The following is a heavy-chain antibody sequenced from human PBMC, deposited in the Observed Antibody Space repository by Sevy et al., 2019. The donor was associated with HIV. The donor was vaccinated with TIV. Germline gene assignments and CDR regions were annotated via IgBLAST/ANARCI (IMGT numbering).Heavy chain of an antibody. V-gene: IGHV4-59*01. CDR1: GGSISGYY. CDR2: IYYSGST. J-gene: IGHJ4*02. CDR3: ARTPVIMITSGGVIALRQFDF. D-gene: IGHD3-16*02. Sequence: SETPSLTCTVSGGSISGYYWSWIRQPPGKGLEWIGYIYYSGSTNYNPSLKNRVTMSVDTSKNQFSLKMSSVTAADTAVYYCARTPVIMITSGGVIALRQFDFWGQGTLVTVSS.